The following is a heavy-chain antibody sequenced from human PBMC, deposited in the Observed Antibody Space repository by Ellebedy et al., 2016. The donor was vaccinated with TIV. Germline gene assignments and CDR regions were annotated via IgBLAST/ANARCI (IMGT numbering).Heavy chain of an antibody. Sequence: GESLKISCAASNFTFSHYTIYWVRQAPGKGLEWVAVIWYDASREWYADSVKGRFTISRDNSRNTAYLQMNSLRVEDTAVYYCARDYGGTSPFDSWGQGTLVTVSS. CDR2: IWYDASRE. D-gene: IGHD4/OR15-4a*01. CDR3: ARDYGGTSPFDS. V-gene: IGHV3-33*01. CDR1: NFTFSHYT. J-gene: IGHJ4*02.